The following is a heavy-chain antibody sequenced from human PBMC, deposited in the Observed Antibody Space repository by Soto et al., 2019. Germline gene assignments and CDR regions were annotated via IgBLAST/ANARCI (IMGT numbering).Heavy chain of an antibody. CDR1: GYTFTGYY. V-gene: IGHV1-2*04. CDR3: AREGFYAAGRYSYGYSPPRHYGLDV. D-gene: IGHD3-10*01. CDR2: INPNSGGT. J-gene: IGHJ6*02. Sequence: GASVKVSCKASGYTFTGYYMHWVRQAPGQGLEWMGWINPNSGGTNYAQKFQGWVTITRDTPISTAYMEMTTLKSDDTAVYYCAREGFYAAGRYSYGYSPPRHYGLDVWGQGTTVTVSS.